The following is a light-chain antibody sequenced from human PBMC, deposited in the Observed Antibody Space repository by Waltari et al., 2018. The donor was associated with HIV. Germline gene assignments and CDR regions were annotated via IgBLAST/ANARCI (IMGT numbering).Light chain of an antibody. CDR1: SSNIGSNY. V-gene: IGLV1-47*01. J-gene: IGLJ3*02. CDR2: RNK. CDR3: AAWDDSLSGWV. Sequence: QSVLTQPPSASGTPGQRVTISCSGSSSNIGSNYVYWYQQLPGTAPKLLIYRNKQRPSGVPPRFSGSKSGTSASLAISGLRSEDEADYYCAAWDDSLSGWVFCGGTKLTVL.